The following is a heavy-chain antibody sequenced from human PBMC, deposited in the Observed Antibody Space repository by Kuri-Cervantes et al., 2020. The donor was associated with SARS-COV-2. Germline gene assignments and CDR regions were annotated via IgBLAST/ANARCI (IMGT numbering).Heavy chain of an antibody. CDR2: ISYDGSNK. Sequence: GESLKISCAASGFTFSSYGMHWVRQAPGKGLEWVAVISYDGSNKYYADSVKGRFTLSRDNAKNMLFLQMNSLRAEDTAVYYCVRDGDHWNFDYWGQEPWSPSPQ. D-gene: IGHD1-1*01. CDR3: VRDGDHWNFDY. CDR1: GFTFSSYG. J-gene: IGHJ4*01. V-gene: IGHV3-30*03.